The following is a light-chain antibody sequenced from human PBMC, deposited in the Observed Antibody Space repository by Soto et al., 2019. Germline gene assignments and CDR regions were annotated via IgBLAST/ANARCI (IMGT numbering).Light chain of an antibody. J-gene: IGLJ1*01. CDR3: TSYTCSITLYV. CDR1: SSDVGGYNY. V-gene: IGLV2-14*01. CDR2: DVR. Sequence: QSVLTQPASVSGSPGQSITISCTGTSSDVGGYNYVSWYQQHPGKAPKLMIYDVRNRASGASNRFSGSKSGNTASLTTSGLQAEDVSDYYCTSYTCSITLYVFGTGTNVTVL.